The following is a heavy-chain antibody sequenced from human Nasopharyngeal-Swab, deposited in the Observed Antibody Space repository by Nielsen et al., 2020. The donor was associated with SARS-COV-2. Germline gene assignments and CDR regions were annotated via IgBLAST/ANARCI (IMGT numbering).Heavy chain of an antibody. D-gene: IGHD3-22*01. V-gene: IGHV4-4*02. CDR3: ARYYYDSSGYYYGFDY. Sequence: SETLSLTCAVSGGSISSSNWWSWVRQPPGKGLEWIGEIYHSGSTNYNPSLKSRVTISVDKSKNQFSLKLSSVTAADTAVYYCARYYYDSSGYYYGFDYWGQGTLVTVSS. J-gene: IGHJ4*02. CDR2: IYHSGST. CDR1: GGSISSSNW.